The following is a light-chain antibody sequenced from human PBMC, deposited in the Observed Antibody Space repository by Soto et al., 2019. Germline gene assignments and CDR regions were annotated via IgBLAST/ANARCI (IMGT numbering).Light chain of an antibody. CDR3: QHSYNTPRT. CDR1: QSISTY. V-gene: IGKV1-39*01. Sequence: DIQMTQSPSSLSASVGDRVTITCRASQSISTYLNWYQQKPGKAPKLLIYGASSLQSGVPSRFSGSGSATDFTLTISSLQPEDFATYYCQHSYNTPRTFGQGTKVDIK. J-gene: IGKJ1*01. CDR2: GAS.